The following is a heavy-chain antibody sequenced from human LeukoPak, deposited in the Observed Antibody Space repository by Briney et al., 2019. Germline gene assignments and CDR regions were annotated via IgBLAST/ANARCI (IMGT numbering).Heavy chain of an antibody. J-gene: IGHJ1*01. Sequence: SETLSLTCSVSGGSVGSNYWSWVRQPPGKGLEWIGYISYSGDTKYNPSLKSRLSMSVDTSKNQCSLMLTTVTAADTAVYYCARGSGWYPHWGQGTLVTVSS. V-gene: IGHV4-59*02. CDR1: GGSVGSNY. D-gene: IGHD6-19*01. CDR2: ISYSGDT. CDR3: ARGSGWYPH.